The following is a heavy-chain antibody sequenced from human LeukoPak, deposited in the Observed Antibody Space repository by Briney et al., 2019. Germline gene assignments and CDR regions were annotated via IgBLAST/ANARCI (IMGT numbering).Heavy chain of an antibody. D-gene: IGHD4-17*01. CDR1: GFTFDEYA. Sequence: PGGSLRLSCAASGFTFDEYAMHWVRQAPGKGREWVSLISGDGGSTDYADSVKGGFTISRDNSKNSPYLQMNRLRTEDTALYYCAKDVAIPVTHYYYYYYMDVWGKGTTVTVSS. CDR2: ISGDGGST. J-gene: IGHJ6*03. V-gene: IGHV3-43*02. CDR3: AKDVAIPVTHYYYYYYMDV.